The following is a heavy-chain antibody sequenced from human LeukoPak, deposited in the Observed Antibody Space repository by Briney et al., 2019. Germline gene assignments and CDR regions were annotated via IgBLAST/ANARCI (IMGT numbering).Heavy chain of an antibody. CDR2: ISSSSSTI. D-gene: IGHD3-22*01. J-gene: IGHJ4*02. Sequence: GGSLRLSCAASGFTFSSYSMNWVRQAPGKGLEWVSYISSSSSTIYYADSVKGRFTISRDNAKNSLYLQMNSLRAEDTAVYYCARMTYYYDSSGYYSPPDNFDYWGQGTLVTVSS. V-gene: IGHV3-48*01. CDR3: ARMTYYYDSSGYYSPPDNFDY. CDR1: GFTFSSYS.